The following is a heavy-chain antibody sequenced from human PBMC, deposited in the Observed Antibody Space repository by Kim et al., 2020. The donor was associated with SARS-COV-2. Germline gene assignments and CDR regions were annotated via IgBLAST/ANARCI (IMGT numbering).Heavy chain of an antibody. CDR3: AAGLPCGGTFYSAGDY. D-gene: IGHD2-21*01. CDR2: IHGGGRT. V-gene: IGHV3-23*03. J-gene: IGHJ4*01. CDR1: GFNFDSYA. Sequence: GGSLRLSCAASGFNFDSYAMSWVRQAPGKGLDWVSVIHGGGRTFYADSVKGRFTISRDNSKNTVDLQMRGLRAEDTAIYYCAAGLPCGGTFYSAGDYWG.